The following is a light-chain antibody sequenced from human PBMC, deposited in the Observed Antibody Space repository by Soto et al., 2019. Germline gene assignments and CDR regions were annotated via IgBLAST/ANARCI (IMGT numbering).Light chain of an antibody. J-gene: IGKJ2*01. CDR2: GAS. Sequence: IVLTQSPGTLSLSPGERATLPCRASQSVTSDYLAWYQQKPGQPARLLIYGASNRATAIADRFSGSGSATDFTLTISRVDPEDFAVYYCQQYGSSPYTFGQGTRLDI. CDR3: QQYGSSPYT. CDR1: QSVTSDY. V-gene: IGKV3-20*01.